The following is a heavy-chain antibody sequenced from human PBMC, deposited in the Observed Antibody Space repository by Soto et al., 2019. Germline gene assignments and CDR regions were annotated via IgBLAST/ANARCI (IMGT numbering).Heavy chain of an antibody. CDR3: ANDPRNTMRVVVPGPTYYFNY. CDR2: ISGSGGST. V-gene: IGHV3-23*01. Sequence: GGSLRLSCAASGFTFSTYAMNWVRQAPGKGLEWVSGISGSGGSTYYADSVKARFTIIRDNSKSTLYMQMNSLRAEDSAVYYCANDPRNTMRVVVPGPTYYFNYWGQGTLVTV. CDR1: GFTFSTYA. D-gene: IGHD3-22*01. J-gene: IGHJ4*02.